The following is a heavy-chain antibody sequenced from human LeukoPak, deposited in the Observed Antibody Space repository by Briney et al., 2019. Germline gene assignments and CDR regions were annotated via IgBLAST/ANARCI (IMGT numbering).Heavy chain of an antibody. Sequence: PGRSLRLSCAASGFIFHNYGMHWVRQTPGKGLEWVAVISYDGANKYYADSVKGRFTISRDNSKTTLFLQMNSLRPEDTAVYSCGKDALDYGYGENSLVGHWGQETLVTVCS. J-gene: IGHJ4*02. V-gene: IGHV3-30*18. D-gene: IGHD4/OR15-4a*01. CDR1: GFIFHNYG. CDR3: GKDALDYGYGENSLVGH. CDR2: ISYDGANK.